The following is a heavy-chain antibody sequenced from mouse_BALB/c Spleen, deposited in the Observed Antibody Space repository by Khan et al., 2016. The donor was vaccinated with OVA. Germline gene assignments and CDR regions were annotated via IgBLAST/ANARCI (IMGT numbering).Heavy chain of an antibody. Sequence: EVQLVESGAELGRPGSSVKLSCKTAGNTFTSYGIKWVKQRPGQGLEWIGYIYPGNGYTEYNEKFQGKAILTSDTSSSTAYMQLRSLTSEDSAIXFCTTAYYRYYFDYWGQGTTLTVSS. J-gene: IGHJ2*01. CDR2: IYPGNGYT. CDR1: GNTFTSYG. CDR3: TTAYYRYYFDY. D-gene: IGHD2-14*01. V-gene: IGHV1S134*01.